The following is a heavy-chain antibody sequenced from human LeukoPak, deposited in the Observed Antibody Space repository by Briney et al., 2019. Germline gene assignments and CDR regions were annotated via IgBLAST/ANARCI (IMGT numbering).Heavy chain of an antibody. J-gene: IGHJ5*02. CDR3: ARGISYDSSGYQYNWFDP. V-gene: IGHV4-30-2*01. D-gene: IGHD3-22*01. Sequence: SETLSLTCAVSGGSISSGGYSWSWIRQPPGKGLEWIVYIYHSGSTYYNPSLKSRVTISVDRSKNQFSLKLSSVTAADTAVYYCARGISYDSSGYQYNWFDPWGQGTLVTVSS. CDR1: GGSISSGGYS. CDR2: IYHSGST.